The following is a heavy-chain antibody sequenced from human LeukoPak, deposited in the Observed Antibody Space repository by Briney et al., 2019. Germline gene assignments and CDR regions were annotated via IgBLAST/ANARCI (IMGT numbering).Heavy chain of an antibody. CDR2: ISYDGSNK. CDR1: GFSFSSYG. D-gene: IGHD3-22*01. J-gene: IGHJ4*02. CDR3: AKVSYITMRVVVITGFDY. V-gene: IGHV3-30*18. Sequence: GGSLRLSCAASGFSFSSYGMHWVRQAPGKGLEWVALISYDGSNKYYADSVKGRFTISRDNSKNTLYLQMNSLRAEDTAVYYCAKVSYITMRVVVITGFDYWGQGTLVTVPS.